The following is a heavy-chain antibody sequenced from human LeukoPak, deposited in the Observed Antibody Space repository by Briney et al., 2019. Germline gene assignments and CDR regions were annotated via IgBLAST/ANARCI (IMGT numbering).Heavy chain of an antibody. D-gene: IGHD4-23*01. CDR1: GYSFTNFD. Sequence: AAAVKVSCKASGYSFTNFDINWGRHATGQGLELMRGMNPNSGNKGYARKFQGRASMTMNTSITTAYMELSSLRSEGTAVYYCARGARWRGDYYYMDVWGRGTPVTVSS. V-gene: IGHV1-8*01. J-gene: IGHJ6*03. CDR3: ARGARWRGDYYYMDV. CDR2: MNPNSGNK.